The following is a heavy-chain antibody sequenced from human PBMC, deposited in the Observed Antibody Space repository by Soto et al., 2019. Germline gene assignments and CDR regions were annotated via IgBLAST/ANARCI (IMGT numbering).Heavy chain of an antibody. CDR3: ARDLRGWPDY. V-gene: IGHV1-69*13. CDR2: IIPMFGTA. J-gene: IGHJ4*02. D-gene: IGHD2-15*01. Sequence: SVKVSCKAPGGTFSTYAISWVRQAPGQGLEWMGGIIPMFGTANYAQRFQDRVTITADESTNTVYMELSSLRSEDTAVYFCARDLRGWPDYWGQGTLVTVSS. CDR1: GGTFSTYA.